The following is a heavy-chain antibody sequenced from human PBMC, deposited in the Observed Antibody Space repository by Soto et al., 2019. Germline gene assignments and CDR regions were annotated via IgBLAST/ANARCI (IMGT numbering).Heavy chain of an antibody. CDR1: GFTFNSYG. CDR3: SRSHSNNWSGLTSLSC. J-gene: IGHJ4*02. Sequence: ASVKVSCKASGFTFNSYGISWVRQAPGQGLEWMGWISAYTGDTNYAQKFQDTVTMTTDTSTGTAYMELRSLTSADTAVYYGSRSHSNNWSGLTSLSCWGQGTLVTVSS. V-gene: IGHV1-18*01. CDR2: ISAYTGDT. D-gene: IGHD1-1*01.